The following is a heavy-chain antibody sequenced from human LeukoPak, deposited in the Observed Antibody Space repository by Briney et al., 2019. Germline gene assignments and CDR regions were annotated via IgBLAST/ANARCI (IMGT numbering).Heavy chain of an antibody. Sequence: SETLSLNCTVSAGSISSSSYYWGWIRQPPGKGLEWIGSIHYSGSTHYNPSLKSRVTISVDTSKNQFSLKLSSVTAADTAVYYCARHNQNYYDSSGYYSFDYWDQGTLVTVSS. D-gene: IGHD3-22*01. CDR2: IHYSGST. CDR1: AGSISSSSYY. CDR3: ARHNQNYYDSSGYYSFDY. V-gene: IGHV4-39*01. J-gene: IGHJ4*02.